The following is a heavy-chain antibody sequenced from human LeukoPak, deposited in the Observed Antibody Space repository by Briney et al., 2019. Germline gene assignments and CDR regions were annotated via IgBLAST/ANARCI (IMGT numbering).Heavy chain of an antibody. V-gene: IGHV3-9*01. CDR3: AKEQAPDIVATVTFDY. CDR1: GFTFDDYA. J-gene: IGHJ4*02. Sequence: GGSLRLSCAASGFTFDDYAMHWVRQAPGKGLEWVSGISWNSGSIGYADSVKGRFTISRDNAKNSLYLQMNSLRAEDTALYYCAKEQAPDIVATVTFDYWGQGTLVTVSS. D-gene: IGHD5-12*01. CDR2: ISWNSGSI.